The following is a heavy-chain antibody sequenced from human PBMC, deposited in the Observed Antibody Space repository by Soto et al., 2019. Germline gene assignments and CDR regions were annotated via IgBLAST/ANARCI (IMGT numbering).Heavy chain of an antibody. Sequence: GASVKVSCKASGYTFTSYAMHWVRQAPGQRLEWMGWINAGNGNTKYSQKFQGRVTITRDTSASTAYMELSSLRSEDTAVYYCARDRTLAAAGTRWFDPWGQGTLVTVSS. J-gene: IGHJ5*02. CDR3: ARDRTLAAAGTRWFDP. CDR1: GYTFTSYA. V-gene: IGHV1-3*01. CDR2: INAGNGNT. D-gene: IGHD6-13*01.